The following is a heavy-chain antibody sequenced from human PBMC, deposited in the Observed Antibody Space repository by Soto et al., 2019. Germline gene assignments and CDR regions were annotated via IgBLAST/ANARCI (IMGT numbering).Heavy chain of an antibody. V-gene: IGHV4-39*01. CDR2: IYYSGRT. CDR1: GESISSSSYY. D-gene: IGHD2-21*02. CDR3: ARQRTTVVTQAYFDH. Sequence: SETLCLTCIVSGESISSSSYYWGWIRQPPGKGLEWIGSIYYSGRTYYNPSFKSRVTISIDTSKNQFSLKLSSVTATDTAVYYCARQRTTVVTQAYFDHWGQGALVTVSS. J-gene: IGHJ4*02.